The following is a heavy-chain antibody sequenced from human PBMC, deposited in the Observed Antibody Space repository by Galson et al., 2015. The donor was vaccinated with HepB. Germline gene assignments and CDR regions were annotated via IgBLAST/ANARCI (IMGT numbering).Heavy chain of an antibody. D-gene: IGHD1-14*01. CDR1: GFTFDDYT. Sequence: SLRLSCAASGFTFDDYTMHWVRQAPGKGLEWVSLISWDGGSTYYADSVKGRFTISRDNSKNSLYLQMNSLRTEDTALYYCAKDLGGYGTLTSAEYFDYWGQGTLVTVSS. CDR2: ISWDGGST. V-gene: IGHV3-43*01. J-gene: IGHJ4*02. CDR3: AKDLGGYGTLTSAEYFDY.